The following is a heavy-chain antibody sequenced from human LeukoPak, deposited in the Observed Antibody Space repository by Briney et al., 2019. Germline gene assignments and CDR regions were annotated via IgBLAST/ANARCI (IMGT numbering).Heavy chain of an antibody. CDR1: GYTFTAYS. Sequence: GASVKVSCKASGYTFTAYSIHWVRQAPGQGLEWIGWISPNSGGTDYAQKFQGRVTMTRDMSITTVYVELSSLTSDDTAVHYRARDGRDAVDPWGQGTLVTVSS. CDR2: ISPNSGGT. V-gene: IGHV1-2*02. J-gene: IGHJ5*02. CDR3: ARDGRDAVDP.